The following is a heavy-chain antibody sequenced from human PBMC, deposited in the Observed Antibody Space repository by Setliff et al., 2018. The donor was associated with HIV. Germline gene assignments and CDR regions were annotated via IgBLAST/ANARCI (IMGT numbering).Heavy chain of an antibody. Sequence: GESLKISCKGSGYRFTKYWIAWVRQMPGKGLEWVGIIYPDDSDIRYSPSSQGQVTISADKSISTAYLQWSGLEASDSAIYYCARRLGSGSYYKSDSYYYMDVWGKGTTVTVSS. CDR2: IYPDDSDI. CDR1: GYRFTKYW. CDR3: ARRLGSGSYYKSDSYYYMDV. D-gene: IGHD3-10*01. V-gene: IGHV5-51*01. J-gene: IGHJ6*03.